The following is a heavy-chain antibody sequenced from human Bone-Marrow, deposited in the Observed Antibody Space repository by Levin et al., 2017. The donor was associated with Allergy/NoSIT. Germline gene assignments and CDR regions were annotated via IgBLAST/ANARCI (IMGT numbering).Heavy chain of an antibody. J-gene: IGHJ6*02. CDR2: INTNTGNP. D-gene: IGHD6-19*01. Sequence: PGESLKISCKASGYTFTSYAMNWVRQAPGQGLEWMGWINTNTGNPTYAQGFTGRFVFSLDTSVSTAYLQICSLKAEDTAVYYCARGPLYFGRVVRLPLQKNSSGWLNGTYYYYDGMDVWGQGTTVTVSS. CDR3: ARGPLYFGRVVRLPLQKNSSGWLNGTYYYYDGMDV. CDR1: GYTFTSYA. V-gene: IGHV7-4-1*01.